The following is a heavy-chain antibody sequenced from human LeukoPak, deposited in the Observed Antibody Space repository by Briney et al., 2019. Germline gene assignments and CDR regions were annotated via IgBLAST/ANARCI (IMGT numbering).Heavy chain of an antibody. CDR1: GFTFSSYW. J-gene: IGHJ1*01. V-gene: IGHV3-7*03. CDR3: TRDLKAGNRGY. CDR2: IKKDGSEK. Sequence: GGSLRLSCAASGFTFSSYWMSWVRQAPGKGLEWVANIKKDGSEKYYVDSVKGRFTISRDDSKSIAYLQMNSLKTEDTAVYYCTRDLKAGNRGYWGQGTLVTVSS. D-gene: IGHD6-19*01.